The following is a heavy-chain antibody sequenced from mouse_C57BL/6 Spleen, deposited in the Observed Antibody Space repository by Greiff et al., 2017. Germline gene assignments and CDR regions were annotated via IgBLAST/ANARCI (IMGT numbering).Heavy chain of an antibody. Sequence: VQLKESGGDLVKPGGSLKLSCAASGFTFSSYGMSWVRQTPDKRLEWVATISSGGSYTYYPNSVKGRFTISRDNAKNTLYLQMSSLKSEDTAMYYGARHGSPLAWFADWGQVTLVTVSA. CDR1: GFTFSSYG. CDR2: ISSGGSYT. D-gene: IGHD2-10*02. CDR3: ARHGSPLAWFAD. J-gene: IGHJ3*01. V-gene: IGHV5-6*01.